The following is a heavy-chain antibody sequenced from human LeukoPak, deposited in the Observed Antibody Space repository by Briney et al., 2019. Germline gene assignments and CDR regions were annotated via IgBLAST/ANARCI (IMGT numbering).Heavy chain of an antibody. CDR3: ARGPPTYYYDPRGAFDI. V-gene: IGHV4-59*01. D-gene: IGHD3-22*01. Sequence: SETLSLTCTVSGGSIGSYYWSWIRQPPGKGLEWIGYIYYSGSTNYNPSLKSRVTISVDTSKNQFSLKLSSVTAADTAVYYCARGPPTYYYDPRGAFDIWGQGTMVTVSS. CDR1: GGSIGSYY. J-gene: IGHJ3*02. CDR2: IYYSGST.